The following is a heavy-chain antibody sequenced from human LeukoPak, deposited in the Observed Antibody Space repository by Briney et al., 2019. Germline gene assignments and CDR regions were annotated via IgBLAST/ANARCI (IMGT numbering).Heavy chain of an antibody. J-gene: IGHJ4*02. D-gene: IGHD6-19*01. CDR3: ARDRYSSGCYDS. CDR1: GGSISNYY. Sequence: PSETLSLTCTVSGGSISNYYWSWIRLPAGKGLEWIGRIYTSGNIDYNPSLKSRVTMSVDTSKNQFSLKLNSVTAADTAVYYCARDRYSSGCYDSWGQGTLVAVSS. CDR2: IYTSGNI. V-gene: IGHV4-4*07.